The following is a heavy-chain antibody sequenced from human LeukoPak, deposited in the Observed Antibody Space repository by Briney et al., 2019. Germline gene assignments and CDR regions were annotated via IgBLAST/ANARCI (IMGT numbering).Heavy chain of an antibody. CDR1: GGSIDSSFW. J-gene: IGHJ4*02. Sequence: SGTLSLTCAVSGGSIDSSFWWSWVRQPPGKGLEWIGEIHHSGTTNYNPSLKSRLTVSVDKSRNVFSLNLTSVTAADTAVYYCASLHRSVGGISDHWGQGTLVTVAS. D-gene: IGHD6-19*01. CDR2: IHHSGTT. V-gene: IGHV4-4*02. CDR3: ASLHRSVGGISDH.